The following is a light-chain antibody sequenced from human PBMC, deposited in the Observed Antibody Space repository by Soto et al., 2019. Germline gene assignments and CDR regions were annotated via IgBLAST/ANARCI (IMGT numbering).Light chain of an antibody. Sequence: DIQMTQSPSTLSASVGDRVTITCRASQSISSWLAWYQQKPGKAPKLLIYKASSLQSGVPSRFSGSGSGTESNLTISSLQPDDFATYYCQQYNPYSSTFGQGTKLEIK. CDR1: QSISSW. CDR2: KAS. V-gene: IGKV1-5*03. CDR3: QQYNPYSST. J-gene: IGKJ2*01.